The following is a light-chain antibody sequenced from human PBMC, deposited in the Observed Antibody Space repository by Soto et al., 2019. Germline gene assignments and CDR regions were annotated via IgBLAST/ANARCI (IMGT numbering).Light chain of an antibody. V-gene: IGKV3-15*01. CDR1: QSVSSN. J-gene: IGKJ4*01. CDR2: DAS. CDR3: QQYNNWPLT. Sequence: EIVMTQSPATLSVSPGERATLSCRASQSVSSNLAWYQQKPGQAPRLLIYDASTRAPGIPARFSGSGSGTEFTLTISSLQSEDFAVYYCQQYNNWPLTFGGGTNVEIK.